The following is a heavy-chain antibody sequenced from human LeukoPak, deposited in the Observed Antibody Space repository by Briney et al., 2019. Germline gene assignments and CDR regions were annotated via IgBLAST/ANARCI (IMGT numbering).Heavy chain of an antibody. CDR2: IRNSGDAT. CDR3: AKSGPYYFQY. CDR1: GFTFSEYG. J-gene: IGHJ4*02. Sequence: GGSLRLSCAASGFTFSEYGMSWVRQARGEGGEWVSNIRNSGDATYYADSVSGPFSISRYNSNKTLFLHMSSLRAEDAAIYYCAKSGPYYFQYWGQGTLVTVSS. V-gene: IGHV3-23*01.